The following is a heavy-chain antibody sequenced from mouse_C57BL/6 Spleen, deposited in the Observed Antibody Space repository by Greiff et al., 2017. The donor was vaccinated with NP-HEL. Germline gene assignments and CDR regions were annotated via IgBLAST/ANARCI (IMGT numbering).Heavy chain of an antibody. Sequence: VQLKESEGGLVQPGSSMKLSCTASGFTFSDYYMAWVRQVPEKGLEWVANINYDGSSTYYLDSLKSRFIISRDNAKNILYLQMSSLKSEDTATYYCARALGVYYFDYWGQGTTLTVSS. CDR1: GFTFSDYY. V-gene: IGHV5-16*01. J-gene: IGHJ2*01. CDR3: ARALGVYYFDY. D-gene: IGHD4-1*01. CDR2: INYDGSST.